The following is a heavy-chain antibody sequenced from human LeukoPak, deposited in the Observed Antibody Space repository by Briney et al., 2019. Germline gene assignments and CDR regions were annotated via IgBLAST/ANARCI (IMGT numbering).Heavy chain of an antibody. Sequence: PGGSLRLSCAASGFTFSSFEMNWVRQAPGKGLEWVSYISNRGSTIYYADSVKGRFTISRDNAKNTLYLQMNSLRVEDTAVYYCAKATSVTTLFDYWGQGTLVTVSS. CDR2: ISNRGSTI. CDR1: GFTFSSFE. V-gene: IGHV3-48*03. CDR3: AKATSVTTLFDY. D-gene: IGHD4-17*01. J-gene: IGHJ4*02.